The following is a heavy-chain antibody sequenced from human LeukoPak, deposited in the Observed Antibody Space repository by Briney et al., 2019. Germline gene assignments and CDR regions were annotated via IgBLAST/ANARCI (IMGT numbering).Heavy chain of an antibody. J-gene: IGHJ4*02. D-gene: IGHD3-10*01. CDR2: INHSGST. V-gene: IGHV4-34*01. CDR3: ARGRYYGSGSYYKPSSFDY. Sequence: PSETLSLTCAVYGGSFSGYYWSWIRQPPGKGLESIGEINHSGSTNYNPSLKSRVTISVDTSKNQFSLKLSSVTAADTAVYYCARGRYYGSGSYYKPSSFDYWSQGTLVTGSS. CDR1: GGSFSGYY.